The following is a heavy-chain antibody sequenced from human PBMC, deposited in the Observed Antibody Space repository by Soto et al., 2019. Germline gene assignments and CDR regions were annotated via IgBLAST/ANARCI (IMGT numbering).Heavy chain of an antibody. CDR3: TRIDPPLMLAWFDP. D-gene: IGHD2-8*01. V-gene: IGHV4-59*01. J-gene: IGHJ5*02. Sequence: SETLSLTCTLSGASISDNYWSWIRQPPGKGLEWIGYIFYSGSTNYNPSLESRVTISIDTPKNQFSLRLNSVTAADTAVYYCTRIDPPLMLAWFDPWGQGTLVTVSS. CDR2: IFYSGST. CDR1: GASISDNY.